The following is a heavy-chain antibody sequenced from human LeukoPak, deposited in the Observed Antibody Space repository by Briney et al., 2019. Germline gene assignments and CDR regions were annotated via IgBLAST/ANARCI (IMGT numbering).Heavy chain of an antibody. CDR2: ISDSGGAT. D-gene: IGHD3-22*01. V-gene: IGHV3-23*01. CDR3: AKRGVVIRVILVGFHKQAYYFDS. Sequence: PGGSLRLSCAVSGITHSNYGMSWVRQAPGKGLEWVAGISDSGGATNYADSVKGRFTISRDNRKNTLYLQMNSLRAEDTAVYFCAKRGVVIRVILVGFHKQAYYFDSWGQGALVTVSS. J-gene: IGHJ4*02. CDR1: GITHSNYG.